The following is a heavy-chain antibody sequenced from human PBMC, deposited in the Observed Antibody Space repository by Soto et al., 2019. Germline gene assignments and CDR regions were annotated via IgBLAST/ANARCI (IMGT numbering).Heavy chain of an antibody. CDR3: AKDVGIAAAGDGMDV. CDR2: ISYDGSNK. J-gene: IGHJ6*02. V-gene: IGHV3-30*18. D-gene: IGHD6-13*01. Sequence: QVQLVESGGGVVQPGRSLRLSCAASGFTFSSYGMHWVRQAAGTGLEWVAVISYDGSNKYYADSVKGRFTISRDNSKNTLYLQMNSLRAEDTAVYYCAKDVGIAAAGDGMDVWGQGTTVTVSS. CDR1: GFTFSSYG.